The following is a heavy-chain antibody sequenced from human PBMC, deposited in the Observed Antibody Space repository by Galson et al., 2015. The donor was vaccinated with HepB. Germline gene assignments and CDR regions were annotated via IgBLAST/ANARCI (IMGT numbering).Heavy chain of an antibody. Sequence: SVKVSCKASGGTFSSYAISWVRQAPGQGLEWMGGIIPIFGTANYAQKFQGRVTITADESTSTAYMELSSLRSEDTAVYYCARGPYLPTQDYMDVWGKGTTVTVSS. V-gene: IGHV1-69*13. D-gene: IGHD2-2*01. CDR1: GGTFSSYA. J-gene: IGHJ6*03. CDR3: ARGPYLPTQDYMDV. CDR2: IIPIFGTA.